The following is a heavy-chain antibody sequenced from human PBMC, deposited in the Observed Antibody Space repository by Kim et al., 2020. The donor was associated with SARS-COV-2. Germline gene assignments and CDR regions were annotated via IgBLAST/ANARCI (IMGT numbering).Heavy chain of an antibody. V-gene: IGHV3-21*01. Sequence: GESLKISCAASGFTFSSYSMNWVRQAPGKGLEWVSSISSSSYIYYADSVKGRFTISRDNAKNSLYLQMNSLRAEDTAVYYCARDYNWNYFDYWGQGTLVT. CDR2: ISSSSYI. CDR1: GFTFSSYS. CDR3: ARDYNWNYFDY. D-gene: IGHD1-20*01. J-gene: IGHJ4*02.